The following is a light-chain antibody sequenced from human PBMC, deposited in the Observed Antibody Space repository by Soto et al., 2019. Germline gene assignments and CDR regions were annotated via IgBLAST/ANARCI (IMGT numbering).Light chain of an antibody. Sequence: EIVMTQSPATLSVSPGERATLSCRASQSVSNNLAGYQQKPGQAPRLLIYGASTRATGIPARFSGSGSGTEFALTISSLQSEDFAVYYCQQYNNWPPEITFGQGTRLEIK. J-gene: IGKJ5*01. CDR2: GAS. CDR1: QSVSNN. CDR3: QQYNNWPPEIT. V-gene: IGKV3-15*01.